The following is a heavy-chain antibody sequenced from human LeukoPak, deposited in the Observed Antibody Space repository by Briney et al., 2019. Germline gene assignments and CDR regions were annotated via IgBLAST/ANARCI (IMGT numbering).Heavy chain of an antibody. CDR1: GGTFSSYA. J-gene: IGHJ3*02. Sequence: SVKVSCKASGGTFSSYAIIWVRQAPGQGLEWMGRIIPILGIANYAQKFQGRVTITADKSTSTAYMELSSLRSEDTAVYYCARGNPANYYSSCYAFDIWGQGTMVTVSS. V-gene: IGHV1-69*04. CDR2: IIPILGIA. CDR3: ARGNPANYYSSCYAFDI. D-gene: IGHD4/OR15-4a*01.